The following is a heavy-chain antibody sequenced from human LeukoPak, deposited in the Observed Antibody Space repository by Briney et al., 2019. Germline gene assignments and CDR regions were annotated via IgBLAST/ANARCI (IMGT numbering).Heavy chain of an antibody. Sequence: GGSPRLSCAASGFTFSSYSMSWVRQAPGKGLEWVSYISSSSSTIYYADSVKGRFTISRDNAKNSLYLQMNSLRAEDTAVYYCARDPARGYSYGALYWGQGTLVTVSS. CDR3: ARDPARGYSYGALY. CDR2: ISSSSSTI. J-gene: IGHJ4*02. V-gene: IGHV3-48*01. CDR1: GFTFSSYS. D-gene: IGHD5-18*01.